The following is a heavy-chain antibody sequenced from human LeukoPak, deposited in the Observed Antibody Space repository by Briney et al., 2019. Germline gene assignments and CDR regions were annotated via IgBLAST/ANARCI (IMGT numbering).Heavy chain of an antibody. V-gene: IGHV1-46*01. Sequence: ASVKVSCKASGYTFTNFYMHWVRQAPGQGLEWMGIINPSGGSTSYAQKFQGRVTMTRDTSTSTVYMELSSLRSEDTAVYYCARDSSHYYDSSGYYALGYWGQGTLVTASS. J-gene: IGHJ4*02. D-gene: IGHD3-22*01. CDR3: ARDSSHYYDSSGYYALGY. CDR2: INPSGGST. CDR1: GYTFTNFY.